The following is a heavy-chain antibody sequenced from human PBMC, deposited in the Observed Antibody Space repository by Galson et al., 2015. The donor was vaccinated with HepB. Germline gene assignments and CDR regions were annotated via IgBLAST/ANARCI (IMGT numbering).Heavy chain of an antibody. D-gene: IGHD1-1*01. J-gene: IGHJ4*02. CDR1: GFIFRNYA. CDR3: VKGADSNDDRYYY. Sequence: SLRLSCAASGFIFRNYAITWVRQAPGTGLEWVSGMSDTGVNTYYADAVKDRFTISRDNSKKMLYLHMSGLRVEDTTTYFCVKGADSNDDRYYYWGQGTLVTVSS. CDR2: MSDTGVNT. V-gene: IGHV3-23*01.